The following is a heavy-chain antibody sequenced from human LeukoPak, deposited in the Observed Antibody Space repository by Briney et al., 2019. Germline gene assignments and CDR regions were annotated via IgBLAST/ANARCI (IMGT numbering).Heavy chain of an antibody. CDR3: ARDLRYYDSSPFDY. Sequence: GASVKVSCKASGYTFTSYGISWVRQAPGQGLEWMGWISAYNGNTNYAQKLQGRVTMTTDTSTSTAYMELRSLRSDDTAVYYCARDLRYYDSSPFDYWGQGTLVTVSS. J-gene: IGHJ4*02. D-gene: IGHD3-22*01. CDR1: GYTFTSYG. V-gene: IGHV1-18*01. CDR2: ISAYNGNT.